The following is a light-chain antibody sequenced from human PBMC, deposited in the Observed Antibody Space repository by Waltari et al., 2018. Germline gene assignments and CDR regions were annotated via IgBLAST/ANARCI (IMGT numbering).Light chain of an antibody. V-gene: IGLV1-51*01. CDR3: GTWDSSLNAYV. CDR2: DND. J-gene: IGLJ1*01. CDR1: TPNIGTNY. Sequence: HSVLTQPPSVSAAPGQKVTISCSGSTPNIGTNYVSWYQQVPGTAPKLLIYDNDKRPSGIPDRFSGSKSGTSATLGITGLQTGDEADHYCGTWDSSLNAYVFGSGTKVTVL.